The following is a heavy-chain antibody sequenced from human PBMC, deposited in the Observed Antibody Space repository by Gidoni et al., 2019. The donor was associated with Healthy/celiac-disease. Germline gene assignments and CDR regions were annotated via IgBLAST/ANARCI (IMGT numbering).Heavy chain of an antibody. CDR3: AREVSYSGYDWGEYFDY. V-gene: IGHV3-48*01. D-gene: IGHD5-12*01. J-gene: IGHJ4*02. Sequence: EVQLVESGGGLLQPAGSLILSCAASGFTFRRSSMNWVRQAPGKVLEWVSYIRSSSSTIYYADSVKGRFTISRDNAKNSLYLQMNSLRAEDTAVYYCAREVSYSGYDWGEYFDYWGQGTLVTVSS. CDR1: GFTFRRSS. CDR2: IRSSSSTI.